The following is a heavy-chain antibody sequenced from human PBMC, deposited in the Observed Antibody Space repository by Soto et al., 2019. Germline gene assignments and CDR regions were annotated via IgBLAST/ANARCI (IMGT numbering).Heavy chain of an antibody. Sequence: GGSLGLSCAASGFTFSGHAMSWVRQAPGKGLEWVSAINGGGAATYHADSVRGRFIISRDNSKNTLYLQMNSLSAEDTAIYYCARRHETSLCFDFWGQGAPVTVSS. V-gene: IGHV3-23*01. CDR2: INGGGAAT. D-gene: IGHD1-1*01. CDR1: GFTFSGHA. CDR3: ARRHETSLCFDF. J-gene: IGHJ4*02.